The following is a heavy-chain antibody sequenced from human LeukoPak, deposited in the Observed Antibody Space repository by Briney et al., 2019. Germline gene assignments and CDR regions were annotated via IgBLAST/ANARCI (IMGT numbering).Heavy chain of an antibody. CDR2: INPGNGNT. J-gene: IGHJ4*02. CDR1: GYTFTSYA. CDR3: ARGGEKYYYDSSGYPRHADY. D-gene: IGHD3-22*01. Sequence: GASVKVSCKASGYTFTSYAMHWVRQAPGQRLEWMGWINPGNGNTKYSQKFQGRVTITRDTSASTAYMELSSLRSEDTAVYYCARGGEKYYYDSSGYPRHADYWGQGALVTVSS. V-gene: IGHV1-3*01.